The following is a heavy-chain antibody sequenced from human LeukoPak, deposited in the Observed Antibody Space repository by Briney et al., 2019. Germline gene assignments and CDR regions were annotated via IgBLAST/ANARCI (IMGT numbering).Heavy chain of an antibody. D-gene: IGHD3-10*01. Sequence: SETLSLTCTVSGGSVSSGSYYWSWIRQPPGKGLEWIGYIYYSGSTNYNPSLKSRVTISVDTSKNQFSLKLSSVTAADTAVYYCARDFNGSGSPTPGYWGQGTLVTVSS. CDR2: IYYSGST. J-gene: IGHJ4*02. CDR1: GGSVSSGSYY. V-gene: IGHV4-61*01. CDR3: ARDFNGSGSPTPGY.